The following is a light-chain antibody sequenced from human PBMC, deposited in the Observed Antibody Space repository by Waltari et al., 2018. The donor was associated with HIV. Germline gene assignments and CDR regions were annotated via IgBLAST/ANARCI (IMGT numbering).Light chain of an antibody. CDR1: QSVSTNY. Sequence: ELTQSPGTLSLSHGERATLSCSAIQSVSTNYLAWYQQNPGQAPRLLILGTSSRATGIPDRFSGSGSGTDFTITISRLEPEDFAVYYWQQYGSSLLTFGGGTKVEIK. CDR2: GTS. V-gene: IGKV3-20*01. CDR3: QQYGSSLLT. J-gene: IGKJ4*01.